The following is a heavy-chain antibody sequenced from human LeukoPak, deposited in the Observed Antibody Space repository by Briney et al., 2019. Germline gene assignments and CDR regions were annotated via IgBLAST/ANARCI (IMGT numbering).Heavy chain of an antibody. CDR2: ISSSGSTI. D-gene: IGHD1-26*01. Sequence: PGGSLRLSCAASGFILSDYYMSWIRQAPGKGLEWIAYISSSGSTIYDADSVKGRFTISRDNTKKSLYLQMNSLRAEDTAVYYCARAYRYSGSHIGDFDYWGQGTLVTVSS. CDR1: GFILSDYY. CDR3: ARAYRYSGSHIGDFDY. J-gene: IGHJ4*02. V-gene: IGHV3-11*04.